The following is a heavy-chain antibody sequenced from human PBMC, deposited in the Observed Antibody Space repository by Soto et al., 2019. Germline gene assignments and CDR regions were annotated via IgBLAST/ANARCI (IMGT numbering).Heavy chain of an antibody. V-gene: IGHV1-46*03. CDR3: ARTEYSGYAAGDPSQSPFDY. CDR2: INPSGGST. J-gene: IGHJ4*02. Sequence: GASVKVSCKASGYTFTSYYMHWVRQAPGQGLEWMGIINPSGGSTSHAQKFQGRVTMTRDTSTSTVYMELSSLSSEDTAVYYCARTEYSGYAAGDPSQSPFDYWGQGTLVTVSS. D-gene: IGHD5-12*01. CDR1: GYTFTSYY.